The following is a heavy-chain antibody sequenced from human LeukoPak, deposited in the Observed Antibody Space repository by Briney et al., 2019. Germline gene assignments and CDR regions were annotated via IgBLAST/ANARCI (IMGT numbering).Heavy chain of an antibody. Sequence: PGGSLRLSCAASGFTFNSYAMHWVRQTPGKGLEWVSAISGSGGSTYYADSVKGRFTISRDNSKNTLFLQMNSLRVEDTAPYYCAKSVAIYSYYGLDVWGQGTTVTVSS. V-gene: IGHV3-23*01. D-gene: IGHD3-3*01. J-gene: IGHJ6*02. CDR2: ISGSGGST. CDR3: AKSVAIYSYYGLDV. CDR1: GFTFNSYA.